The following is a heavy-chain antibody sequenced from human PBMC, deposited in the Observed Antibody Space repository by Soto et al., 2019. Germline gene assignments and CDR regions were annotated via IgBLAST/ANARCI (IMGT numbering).Heavy chain of an antibody. CDR2: IYYSGST. Sequence: SETLSLTCTVSGGSISSYYWSWIRQPPGKGLVWIGYIYYSGSTNYNPSLKSRVTISVDTSKNQFSLKLSSVTAADTAVYYCAREGGVGIDYWGQGTLVTVSS. CDR3: AREGGVGIDY. D-gene: IGHD1-26*01. J-gene: IGHJ4*02. CDR1: GGSISSYY. V-gene: IGHV4-59*01.